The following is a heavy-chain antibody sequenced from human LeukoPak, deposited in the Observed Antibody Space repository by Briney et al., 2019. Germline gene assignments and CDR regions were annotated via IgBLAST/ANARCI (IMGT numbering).Heavy chain of an antibody. Sequence: SETLSLTCTVSGGSISSYYWSWIRQPPGKGLEWIGYIYYSGSTNYNPSLKSRVTISVDTSKNQFSLKLSSVTAADTAVYYCARATYYYVSSGYYVSYYFDYWGQGTLVTVSS. D-gene: IGHD3-22*01. CDR2: IYYSGST. CDR1: GGSISSYY. J-gene: IGHJ4*02. V-gene: IGHV4-59*01. CDR3: ARATYYYVSSGYYVSYYFDY.